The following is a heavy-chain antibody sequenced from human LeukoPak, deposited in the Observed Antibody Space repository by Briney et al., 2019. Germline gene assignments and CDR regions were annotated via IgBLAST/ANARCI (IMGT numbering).Heavy chain of an antibody. Sequence: SETLSLTCAVSGGSISSGGYSWRWIRQPPGKGLEWIGYIYHSGSTYYNPSLKSRVTISVDRSKNQFSLKLSSVTAADTAVYYCARIITIFGVVAPDAFDIWGQGTMVTVSS. CDR1: GGSISSGGYS. J-gene: IGHJ3*02. CDR2: IYHSGST. CDR3: ARIITIFGVVAPDAFDI. D-gene: IGHD3-3*01. V-gene: IGHV4-30-2*01.